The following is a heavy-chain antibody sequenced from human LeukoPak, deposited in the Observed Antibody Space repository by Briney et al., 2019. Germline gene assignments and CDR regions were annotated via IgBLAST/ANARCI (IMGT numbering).Heavy chain of an antibody. CDR2: IKNDATYA. J-gene: IGHJ4*02. CDR3: VRDDDFYSIDF. CDR1: GFTFSSHW. Sequence: GGSLRLACVTSGFTFSSHWMHWVRQGPGKGLQCIGRIKNDATYADYAGSVKGRFTISRDNAKNALYLQMNSLRAEDTALYYCVRDDDFYSIDFWGQGTLVTVSS. D-gene: IGHD2-21*02. V-gene: IGHV3-74*01.